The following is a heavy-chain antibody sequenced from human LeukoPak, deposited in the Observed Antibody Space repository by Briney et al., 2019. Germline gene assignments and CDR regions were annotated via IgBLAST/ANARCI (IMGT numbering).Heavy chain of an antibody. Sequence: GGSLRLSCAASGFTFSSYSMNWVRQGPGKGLECVSSISSSSSYIYYTDSGKGRFTISRDNAKNSLYLQMNSLRAEATAVYYCARDQPPSGIVVVPAADYWGQGTLVTVSS. V-gene: IGHV3-21*01. D-gene: IGHD2-2*01. CDR2: ISSSSSYI. CDR3: ARDQPPSGIVVVPAADY. J-gene: IGHJ4*02. CDR1: GFTFSSYS.